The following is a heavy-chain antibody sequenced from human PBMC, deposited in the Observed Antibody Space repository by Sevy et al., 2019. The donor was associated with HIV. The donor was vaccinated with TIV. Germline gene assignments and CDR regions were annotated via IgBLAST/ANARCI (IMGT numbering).Heavy chain of an antibody. D-gene: IGHD1-26*01. J-gene: IGHJ4*02. V-gene: IGHV4-59*08. CDR1: GGSIISLY. Sequence: SETLSLTCTVSGGSIISLYWNWIRQPPGKGLEWIANIYYNGHSNYNPSLKSRVTLSLDTSKNQFSLRLSSVTAADTAMYYCAGENAWGRGYSWGQGTLVTVSS. CDR2: IYYNGHS. CDR3: AGENAWGRGYS.